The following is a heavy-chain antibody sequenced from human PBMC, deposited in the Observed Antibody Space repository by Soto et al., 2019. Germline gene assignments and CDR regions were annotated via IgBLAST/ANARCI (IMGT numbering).Heavy chain of an antibody. D-gene: IGHD1-20*01. J-gene: IGHJ5*02. Sequence: QGQLVQSGVEVKKPGASVKVSCSASGNTFTNFGVTWLRHAPGQGLERMGRSSPDTDDPTYSQKLQGRVTMTIETSPSTAYLDVRSLTSDDTAVYYCARVITGAEAWFHPWGKGTLVTVSS. CDR3: ARVITGAEAWFHP. CDR2: SSPDTDDP. CDR1: GNTFTNFG. V-gene: IGHV1-18*01.